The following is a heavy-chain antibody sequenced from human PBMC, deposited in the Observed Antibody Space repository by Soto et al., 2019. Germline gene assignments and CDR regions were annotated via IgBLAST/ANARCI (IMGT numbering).Heavy chain of an antibody. CDR1: GFTFDDYT. J-gene: IGHJ4*02. CDR2: INTDGSST. V-gene: IGHV3-74*01. Sequence: GGSLRLSCAASGFTFDDYTMHWVRQAPGKGLVWVSRINTDGSSTSYADSVKGRFTISRDNAENTLYLQMNSLRAEDTAVYYCARVYYGGSTAYFDYWGQGALVTVSS. CDR3: ARVYYGGSTAYFDY. D-gene: IGHD2-15*01.